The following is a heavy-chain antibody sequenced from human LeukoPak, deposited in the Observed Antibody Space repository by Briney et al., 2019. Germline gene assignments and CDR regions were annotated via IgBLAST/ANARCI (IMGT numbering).Heavy chain of an antibody. Sequence: PSETLSLTCTVSGGSISSYYWSWIRQPPGKGLEWIGRIYTSGGTNYNPSLKSRVTMSADTSKNQFSLKLSSVTAADTAVYYCARDSIAVAGDYYHGMDVWGQGTTVTVSS. J-gene: IGHJ6*02. D-gene: IGHD6-19*01. V-gene: IGHV4-4*07. CDR2: IYTSGGT. CDR1: GGSISSYY. CDR3: ARDSIAVAGDYYHGMDV.